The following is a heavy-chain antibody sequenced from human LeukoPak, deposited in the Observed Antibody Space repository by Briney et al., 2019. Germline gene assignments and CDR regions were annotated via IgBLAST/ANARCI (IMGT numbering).Heavy chain of an antibody. V-gene: IGHV3-23*01. CDR3: AKSGPIWFGEEHNWFDP. J-gene: IGHJ5*02. CDR1: GFNFSNYG. D-gene: IGHD3-10*01. CDR2: ISGSGGST. Sequence: GGSLRLSCLASGFNFSNYGMHWVRQAPGKGLEWVSAISGSGGSTYYADSVKGRFTISRDNSKNTLYLQMNSLRAEDTAVYYCAKSGPIWFGEEHNWFDPWGQGTLVTVSS.